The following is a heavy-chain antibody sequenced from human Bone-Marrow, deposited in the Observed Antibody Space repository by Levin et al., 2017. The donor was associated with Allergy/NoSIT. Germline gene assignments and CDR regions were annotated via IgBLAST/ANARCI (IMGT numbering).Heavy chain of an antibody. V-gene: IGHV3-15*01. CDR2: IKSKTDGGTT. Sequence: GGSLRLSCAASGFTFSNAWMSWVRQAPGKGLEWVGRIKSKTDGGTTDYAAPVKGRFTISRDDSKNTLYLQMNSLKTEDTAVYYCTTFRCTNGVCYFFEEAEFDYWGQGTLVTVSS. CDR3: TTFRCTNGVCYFFEEAEFDY. D-gene: IGHD2-8*01. CDR1: GFTFSNAW. J-gene: IGHJ4*02.